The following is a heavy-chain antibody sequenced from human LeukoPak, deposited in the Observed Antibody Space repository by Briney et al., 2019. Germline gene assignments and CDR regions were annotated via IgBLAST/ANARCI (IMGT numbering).Heavy chain of an antibody. V-gene: IGHV3-48*03. Sequence: GGSLRLSCAASGFTFSSYEMNWVRQAPGKGLEWVSYISSSGSTIYYEDSVKGRFTSSRDNAKNSLYLQMNSLRAEDTAVYYCARDNAADDAFDIWGQGTMVTVS. CDR3: ARDNAADDAFDI. D-gene: IGHD6-25*01. CDR2: ISSSGSTI. J-gene: IGHJ3*02. CDR1: GFTFSSYE.